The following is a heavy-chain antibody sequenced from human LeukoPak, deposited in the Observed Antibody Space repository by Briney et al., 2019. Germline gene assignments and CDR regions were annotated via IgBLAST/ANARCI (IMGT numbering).Heavy chain of an antibody. V-gene: IGHV1-18*01. CDR1: GYTFNSYG. J-gene: IGHJ4*02. CDR3: ATIKLGELSLSPFDY. CDR2: ISAYNGNT. Sequence: ASVKVSCKASGYTFNSYGISWVRQAPGQGLEWMGWISAYNGNTNYAQKFQGRVTMTEDTSTDTAYMELSSLRSEDTAVYYCATIKLGELSLSPFDYWGQGTLVTVSS. D-gene: IGHD3-16*02.